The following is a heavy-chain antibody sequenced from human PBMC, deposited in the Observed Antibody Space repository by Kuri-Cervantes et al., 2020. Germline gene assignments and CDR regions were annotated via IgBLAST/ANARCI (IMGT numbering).Heavy chain of an antibody. CDR2: ITWDGGST. V-gene: IGHV3-43*01. CDR1: GFTFHNYT. J-gene: IGHJ6*03. CDR3: AKDTRAYSGYDFSSRTYYYYMDV. Sequence: GESLKISCAASGFTFHNYTMHWVRQVPGKGLQWVSLITWDGGSTFYADSVKGRFTISKDNAKNSLYLQMNSLRAEDTALYYCAKDTRAYSGYDFSSRTYYYYMDVWGKGTTVTVSS. D-gene: IGHD5-12*01.